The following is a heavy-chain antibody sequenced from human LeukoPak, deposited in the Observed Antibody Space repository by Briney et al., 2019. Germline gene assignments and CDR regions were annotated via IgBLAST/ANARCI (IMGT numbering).Heavy chain of an antibody. J-gene: IGHJ4*02. CDR3: ARVGGYSGYVQS. CDR1: GGSISSYY. V-gene: IGHV4-59*01. Sequence: SETLSLTCSVSGGSISSYYWSWIRQPPGKGLEWIGYIYYTGSTNYNPSLKSRVTISVDTSKNQFSLNLSSVTAADTAVYYCARVGGYSGYVQSWGQGILVTVSS. D-gene: IGHD5-12*01. CDR2: IYYTGST.